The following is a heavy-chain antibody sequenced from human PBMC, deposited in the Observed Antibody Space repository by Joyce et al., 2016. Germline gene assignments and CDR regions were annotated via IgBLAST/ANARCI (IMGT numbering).Heavy chain of an antibody. CDR2: ISPDGSKN. CDR1: GFTFSSHW. D-gene: IGHD1-1*01. Sequence: EVQLVESGGGLVQPGGSPRLSCAASGFTFSSHWMSWVRQAPGKGLEWVANISPDGSKNNYADSVKGRFIISRDNAKNSLYVQMHSLRAEDTAVYYCAREFKWNWDFWGQGTLVTVSS. J-gene: IGHJ4*02. CDR3: AREFKWNWDF. V-gene: IGHV3-7*04.